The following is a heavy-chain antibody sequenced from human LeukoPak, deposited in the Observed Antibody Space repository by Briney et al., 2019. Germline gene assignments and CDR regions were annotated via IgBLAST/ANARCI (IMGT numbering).Heavy chain of an antibody. Sequence: SETLSLTCTVSGGSISSYYWSWIRQPPGKGLEWIGYIYYNGSTNYNPSLKSRVTMSVDTSKNQFSLKLSSVTAADTAVYYCARELSGDCSGGSCYSASNWFDPWGQGTLVTVSS. CDR3: ARELSGDCSGGSCYSASNWFDP. J-gene: IGHJ5*02. D-gene: IGHD2-15*01. CDR1: GGSISSYY. CDR2: IYYNGST. V-gene: IGHV4-59*12.